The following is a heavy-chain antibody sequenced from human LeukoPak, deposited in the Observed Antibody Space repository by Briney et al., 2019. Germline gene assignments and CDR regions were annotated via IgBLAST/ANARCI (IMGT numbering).Heavy chain of an antibody. D-gene: IGHD5-18*01. CDR2: ISGSGNLI. CDR1: GFTFSSYE. J-gene: IGHJ3*02. Sequence: PGGSLILSCEASGFTFSSYEMNWVRQTPGKGLEWVSYISGSGNLIYYAESVEGRFTISRGNAKNSLYLQMNSLRAEDTALYYCARDLIYTYTYRTAFDIWGHGTMVTVSS. V-gene: IGHV3-48*03. CDR3: ARDLIYTYTYRTAFDI.